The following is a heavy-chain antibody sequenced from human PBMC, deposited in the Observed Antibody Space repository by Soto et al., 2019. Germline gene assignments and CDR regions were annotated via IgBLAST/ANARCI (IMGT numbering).Heavy chain of an antibody. V-gene: IGHV3-7*05. J-gene: IGHJ4*02. CDR1: GFTFSSYW. Sequence: PGGSLRLSCAASGFTFSSYWMSWVRQAPGKGLEWVANIKQDGSEKYYVDSVKGRFTISRDNAKNSLYLQMNSLRAEDTAVYYCAREPRFIAADVNDYWGQGTLVTVSS. CDR3: AREPRFIAADVNDY. D-gene: IGHD6-13*01. CDR2: IKQDGSEK.